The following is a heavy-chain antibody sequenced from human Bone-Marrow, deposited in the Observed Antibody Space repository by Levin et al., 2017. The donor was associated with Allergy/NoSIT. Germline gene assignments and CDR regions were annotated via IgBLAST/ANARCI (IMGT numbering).Heavy chain of an antibody. CDR1: GFTFSTYW. Sequence: GESLKISCAASGFTFSTYWMHWVRQAPGKGLVWVSRIQSNGKTNYADSVKGRFTITRDNAKNTLYLQMNSMTVEETAIYYSARKRFYSDSGSNFSLFDPWGQGTLVTVSS. CDR3: ARKRFYSDSGSNFSLFDP. CDR2: IQSNGKT. D-gene: IGHD3-10*01. V-gene: IGHV3-74*01. J-gene: IGHJ5*02.